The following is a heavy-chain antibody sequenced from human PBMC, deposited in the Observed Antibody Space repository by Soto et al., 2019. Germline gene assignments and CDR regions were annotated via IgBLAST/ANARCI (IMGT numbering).Heavy chain of an antibody. CDR3: ARDYLSSPRPYYMDV. D-gene: IGHD6-13*01. CDR1: GFTFSDYY. J-gene: IGHJ6*03. CDR2: ISSSGSTI. V-gene: IGHV3-11*01. Sequence: GGSLRLSCAASGFTFSDYYMSWIRQAPGKGLEWVSYISSSGSTIYYADSVKGRFTISRDNAKNSLYLQMNSLRAEDTAVYYCARDYLSSPRPYYMDVWGKGTTVTVSS.